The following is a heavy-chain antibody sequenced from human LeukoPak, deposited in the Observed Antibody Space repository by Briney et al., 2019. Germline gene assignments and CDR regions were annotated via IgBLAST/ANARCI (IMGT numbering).Heavy chain of an antibody. Sequence: SETLSLTCTVSGGSISSYYWSWIRQPPGKGLEWIGYIYYSGSTNYNPSLKSRVTISVDTSKNQFSLKLSSVTAADTAVYYCARDRSSWVFDYWGQGTLVTVSS. D-gene: IGHD6-13*01. J-gene: IGHJ4*02. CDR1: GGSISSYY. CDR2: IYYSGST. CDR3: ARDRSSWVFDY. V-gene: IGHV4-59*12.